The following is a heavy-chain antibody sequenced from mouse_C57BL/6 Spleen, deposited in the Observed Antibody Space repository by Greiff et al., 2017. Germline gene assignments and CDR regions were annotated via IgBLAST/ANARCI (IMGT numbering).Heavy chain of an antibody. J-gene: IGHJ4*01. Sequence: QVQLQQSGAELARPGASVKLSCKASGYTFTSYGISWVKQRTGQGLEWIGEIYPRSGNTYYNEKFKGKATLTADKSSSSAYMELRSLPSEDTAVCFCARGGQLKPNSMDYWGQGTSVTVSS. V-gene: IGHV1-81*01. CDR2: IYPRSGNT. CDR1: GYTFTSYG. D-gene: IGHD3-2*02. CDR3: ARGGQLKPNSMDY.